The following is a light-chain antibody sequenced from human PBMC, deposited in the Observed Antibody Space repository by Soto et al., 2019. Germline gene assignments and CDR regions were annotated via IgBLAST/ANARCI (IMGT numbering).Light chain of an antibody. CDR3: QQSYSTPIT. CDR2: AAS. Sequence: DIHMTQSPSSLSASVGDRVTITCRASQSISSYLNWYQQKPGKAPKLLIYAASSLQGGVPSRFSGSGSGTDFTLTISSLQPEDFATYYCQQSYSTPITFGQGTRLEIK. V-gene: IGKV1-39*01. CDR1: QSISSY. J-gene: IGKJ5*01.